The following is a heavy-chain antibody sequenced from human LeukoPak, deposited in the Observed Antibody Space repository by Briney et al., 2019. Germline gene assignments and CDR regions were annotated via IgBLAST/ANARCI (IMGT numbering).Heavy chain of an antibody. D-gene: IGHD6-19*01. J-gene: IGHJ4*02. CDR2: ISGGTT. V-gene: IGHV3-49*03. CDR1: GFTFGDYL. CDR3: SRGSGWLSVY. Sequence: GGSLRLSCTASGFTFGDYLMSWFRQAPGEGLEWIGFISGGTTEYAASVKGRFTISRDDSTSIAYLQMNSLTTEDTAVYYCSRGSGWLSVYWGQGTLVTVSS.